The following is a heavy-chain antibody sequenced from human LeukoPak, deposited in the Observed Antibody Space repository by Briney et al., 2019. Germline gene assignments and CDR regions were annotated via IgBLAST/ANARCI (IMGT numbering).Heavy chain of an antibody. CDR2: IWYGGSNK. CDR3: ARGGTYYDILTGYSLFDY. Sequence: GGSLRLSCAASGFTFSSYGMHWVRQAPGKGLEWVAVIWYGGSNKYYADSVKGRFTISRDNSKNTLYLQMNSLRAEDTAVYYCARGGTYYDILTGYSLFDYWGQGTLVTVSS. CDR1: GFTFSSYG. V-gene: IGHV3-33*01. D-gene: IGHD3-9*01. J-gene: IGHJ4*02.